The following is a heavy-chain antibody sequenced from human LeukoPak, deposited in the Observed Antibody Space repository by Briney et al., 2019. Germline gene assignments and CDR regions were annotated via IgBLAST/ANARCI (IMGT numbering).Heavy chain of an antibody. CDR3: ARGLRITFGGVIAY. Sequence: ASVKVSCKASGYTFTNYDVNWVRQATGQGLEWMGWMNPNSGNTGYAQKFQGRVTMTRNTSISTAYMELSSLRSEDTAVYYCARGLRITFGGVIAYWGQGTLVTVSS. J-gene: IGHJ4*02. CDR1: GYTFTNYD. CDR2: MNPNSGNT. D-gene: IGHD3-16*02. V-gene: IGHV1-8*01.